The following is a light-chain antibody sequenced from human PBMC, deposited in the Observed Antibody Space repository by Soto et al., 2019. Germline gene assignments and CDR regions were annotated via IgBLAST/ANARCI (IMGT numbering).Light chain of an antibody. CDR2: GAS. CDR1: QSVSSSY. CDR3: QQYGSSPPYT. Sequence: EIVLTQSPGTLPLSPGERATRSCRASQSVSSSYLAWYQQKPGQAPRLLIYGASSRATGIPDRFSGSGSGTDFTLTISRLEPEDFAVYYCQQYGSSPPYTFGEGTKLEIK. V-gene: IGKV3-20*01. J-gene: IGKJ2*01.